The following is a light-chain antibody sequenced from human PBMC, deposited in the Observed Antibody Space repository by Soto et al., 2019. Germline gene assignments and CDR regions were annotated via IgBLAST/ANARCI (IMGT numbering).Light chain of an antibody. Sequence: QLVLTQPPSASGTPGQRVTISCSGSNSNIGINAVYWYQQLPGAAPTFLIYSDSQRPSGVPDRFSASKSGTSATLAISGLRSEDEADYYCAAWDDGLRGPVFGGGTKLTVL. CDR3: AAWDDGLRGPV. J-gene: IGLJ3*02. CDR1: NSNIGINA. V-gene: IGLV1-47*02. CDR2: SDS.